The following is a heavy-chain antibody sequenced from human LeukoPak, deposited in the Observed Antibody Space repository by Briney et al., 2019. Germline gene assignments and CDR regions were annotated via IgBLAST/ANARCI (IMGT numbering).Heavy chain of an antibody. V-gene: IGHV4-39*07. D-gene: IGHD2-2*01. Sequence: KTSETLSPTCTVSGGSINSKDHFWGWVRQPPGKGLEWTGSIYYSGSTYHNPSLKSRVAISLDTSKNQFSLKLTSLTAADTAFYYCARGGGCHRTNCYWADYWGQGTLVTVSS. CDR2: IYYSGST. CDR3: ARGGGCHRTNCYWADY. J-gene: IGHJ4*02. CDR1: GGSINSKDHF.